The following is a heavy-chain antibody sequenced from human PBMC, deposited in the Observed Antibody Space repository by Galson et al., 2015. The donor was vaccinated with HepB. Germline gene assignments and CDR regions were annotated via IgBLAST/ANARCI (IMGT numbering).Heavy chain of an antibody. CDR2: ISYDGSNK. Sequence: SLRLSCATSGFTFSSYGMHWVRQAPGKGLEWVAVISYDGSNKYYADSVKGRFTISRDNSKNTLYLQMNSLRAEDTAVYYCAKDLSRFLEWLLSAGGYYGMDVWGQGTTVTVSS. CDR1: GFTFSSYG. V-gene: IGHV3-30*18. D-gene: IGHD3-3*01. CDR3: AKDLSRFLEWLLSAGGYYGMDV. J-gene: IGHJ6*02.